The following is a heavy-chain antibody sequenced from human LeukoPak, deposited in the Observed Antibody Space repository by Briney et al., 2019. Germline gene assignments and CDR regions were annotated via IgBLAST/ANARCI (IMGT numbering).Heavy chain of an antibody. D-gene: IGHD3-10*01. J-gene: IGHJ3*02. CDR1: GFTFSSYT. CDR3: ARDLMVYNAFDI. V-gene: IGHV3-23*01. Sequence: GGSLRLSCAASGFTFSSYTMSWVRQAPGKGLEWVSTITTSDGNTYYADSVKGRFTVSRDNSKNTLYLQMNSLRAEDTAVYYCARDLMVYNAFDIWGQGTMVTVSS. CDR2: ITTSDGNT.